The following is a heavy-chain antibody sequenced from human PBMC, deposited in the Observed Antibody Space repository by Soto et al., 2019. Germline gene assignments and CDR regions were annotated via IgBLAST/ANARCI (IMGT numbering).Heavy chain of an antibody. CDR3: ARKGPNYYDSSGYSGDFDY. V-gene: IGHV5-51*01. D-gene: IGHD3-22*01. Sequence: HGESLKISCKGSGYSFTSYWIGWVRQMPGKGLEWMGIIYPGDSDTRYSPSFQGQVTISADKSISTAYLQWSSLKASDTAMYYCARKGPNYYDSSGYSGDFDYWGQGTLVTVSS. J-gene: IGHJ4*02. CDR1: GYSFTSYW. CDR2: IYPGDSDT.